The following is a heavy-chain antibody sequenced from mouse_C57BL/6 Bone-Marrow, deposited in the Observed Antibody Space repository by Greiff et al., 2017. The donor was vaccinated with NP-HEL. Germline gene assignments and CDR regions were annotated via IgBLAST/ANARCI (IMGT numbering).Heavy chain of an antibody. Sequence: VQLQQSGPELVKPGASVKISCKASGYSFTSYYIHWVKQRPGQGLEWIGWIYPGSGNTKYNEKFKGKATLTADTSSSTAYMQLSSLTSEYSAVYYCARSEGWLPSWFAYWGQGTLVTVSA. J-gene: IGHJ3*01. D-gene: IGHD2-3*01. CDR2: IYPGSGNT. V-gene: IGHV1-66*01. CDR1: GYSFTSYY. CDR3: ARSEGWLPSWFAY.